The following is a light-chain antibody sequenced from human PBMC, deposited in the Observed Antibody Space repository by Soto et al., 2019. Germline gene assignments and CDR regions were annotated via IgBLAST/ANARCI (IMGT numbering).Light chain of an antibody. CDR3: HQASSFPLT. J-gene: IGKJ4*01. Sequence: IQMTQSPSSVSASVGDTVTITFLASQFISSWLAWYQHKPVRAPKLIIYKASNLQTGVPSRFSGSGSETDFTFTLTISNLQPEDFATYYCHQASSFPLTFGGGPRWIP. CDR2: KAS. CDR1: QFISSW. V-gene: IGKV1-12*01.